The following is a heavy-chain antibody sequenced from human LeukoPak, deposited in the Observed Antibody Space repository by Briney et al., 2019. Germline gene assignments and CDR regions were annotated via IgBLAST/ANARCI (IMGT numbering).Heavy chain of an antibody. V-gene: IGHV4-39*01. CDR2: IYYSGST. D-gene: IGHD3-22*01. CDR3: ARRWRYSSGYPDY. CDR1: GGSISSSSYY. Sequence: PSETLPLTCTVSGGSISSSSYYWGWIRQPPGKGLEWIGSIYYSGSTYYNPSLKSRVTISVDTSKNQFSLKLSSVTAADTAVYYCARRWRYSSGYPDYWGQGTLVTVSS. J-gene: IGHJ4*02.